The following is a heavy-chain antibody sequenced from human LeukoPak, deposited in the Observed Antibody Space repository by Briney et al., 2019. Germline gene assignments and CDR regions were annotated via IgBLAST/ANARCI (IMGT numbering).Heavy chain of an antibody. J-gene: IGHJ4*02. CDR3: ASSYHDSSGLEYYFDY. Sequence: SVKVSCKASGGTFSSYAISWVRQAPGQGLEWMGGIIPIFGTANYAQKFQGRVTITTDESTSTAYMELSSLRSEDTAVYYCASSYHDSSGLEYYFDYWGQGTLVTVSS. V-gene: IGHV1-69*05. D-gene: IGHD3-22*01. CDR1: GGTFSSYA. CDR2: IIPIFGTA.